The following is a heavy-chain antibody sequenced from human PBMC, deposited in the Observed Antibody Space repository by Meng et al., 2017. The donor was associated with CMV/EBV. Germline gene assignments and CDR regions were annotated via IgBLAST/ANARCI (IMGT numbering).Heavy chain of an antibody. V-gene: IGHV3-66*01. D-gene: IGHD3-10*01. CDR1: GFNVRDKY. Sequence: VHVVESGGGLVQPGGSLRLSCAASGFNVRDKYMSWVRQAPGKGLEWVCIIYRGDNTYYIDSVKDRFTVSRDNSKNTMYLQMNSLRVEDTAVYYCTGDSVSNPNLDYWGQGTLVNVSS. J-gene: IGHJ4*02. CDR2: IYRGDNT. CDR3: TGDSVSNPNLDY.